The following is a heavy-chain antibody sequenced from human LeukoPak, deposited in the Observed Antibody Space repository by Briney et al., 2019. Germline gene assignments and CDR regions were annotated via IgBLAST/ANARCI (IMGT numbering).Heavy chain of an antibody. V-gene: IGHV3-48*04. CDR2: ISSSSSTI. D-gene: IGHD3-22*01. CDR1: GFTFSSYS. J-gene: IGHJ1*01. CDR3: ARDADSSDAFQH. Sequence: LSGGSLRLSCAASGFTFSSYSMNWVRQAPGKGLECVSYISSSSSTIYYADSVKGRFTISRDNAKNSLYLQMNSLRAEDTAVYYCARDADSSDAFQHWGQGALVTVSS.